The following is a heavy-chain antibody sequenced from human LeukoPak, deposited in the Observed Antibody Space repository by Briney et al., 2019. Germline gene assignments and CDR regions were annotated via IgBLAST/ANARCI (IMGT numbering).Heavy chain of an antibody. V-gene: IGHV3-74*01. CDR2: INSDGSST. CDR3: ARVLGRHAFDY. J-gene: IGHJ4*02. CDR1: GFTFSSYW. Sequence: GGSLRHSCAASGFTFSSYWMHWVRQAPGKGLVWVSRINSDGSSTSYADSVKGRFTISRDNAKNTLYLQMNSLRAEDTAVYYCARVLGRHAFDYWGQGTLVTVSS.